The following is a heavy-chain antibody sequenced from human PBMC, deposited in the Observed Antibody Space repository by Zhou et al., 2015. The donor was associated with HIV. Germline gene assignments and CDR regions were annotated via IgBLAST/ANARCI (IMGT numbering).Heavy chain of an antibody. V-gene: IGHV1-69*01. J-gene: IGHJ3*02. Sequence: QVQLVQSGAEVKKPGSSVKVPCKASGGTFSSYAISWVRQAPGQGLEWMGGIIPIFGTANYAQKFQGRVTITADESTSTAYMELSSLRSEDTAVYYCARGYGDYGGDAFDIWGQGTMVTVSS. CDR2: IIPIFGTA. CDR1: GGTFSSYA. CDR3: ARGYGDYGGDAFDI. D-gene: IGHD4-17*01.